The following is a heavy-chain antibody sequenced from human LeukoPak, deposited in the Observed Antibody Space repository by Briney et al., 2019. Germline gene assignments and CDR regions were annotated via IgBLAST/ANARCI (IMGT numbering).Heavy chain of an antibody. J-gene: IGHJ4*02. Sequence: GGSLRLSPAASGFTSSSYSMTSGRQAPGPRLEWVSSISSSSSYIYYADSVKGRFTISRDNAKNSLYLQMNSLGAEDTAVYYCARDRDRRDFDNWGQGTLVTVSS. D-gene: IGHD3-22*01. V-gene: IGHV3-21*01. CDR1: GFTSSSYS. CDR2: ISSSSSYI. CDR3: ARDRDRRDFDN.